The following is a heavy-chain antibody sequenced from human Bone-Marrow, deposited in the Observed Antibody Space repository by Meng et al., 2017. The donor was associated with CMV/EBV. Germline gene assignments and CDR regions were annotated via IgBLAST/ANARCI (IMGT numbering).Heavy chain of an antibody. V-gene: IGHV3-23*01. D-gene: IGHD2-2*01. CDR3: AKDHYCSSTSCLNWYFAL. CDR1: GFTFSSYA. Sequence: GESLKISCAASGFTFSSYAMSWVRQAPGKGLEWVSAISGSGGSTYYADSVKGRFTISRDNSKNTLYLQMNSLRAEDTAVYYCAKDHYCSSTSCLNWYFALWGRGTRVTFSS. J-gene: IGHJ2*01. CDR2: ISGSGGST.